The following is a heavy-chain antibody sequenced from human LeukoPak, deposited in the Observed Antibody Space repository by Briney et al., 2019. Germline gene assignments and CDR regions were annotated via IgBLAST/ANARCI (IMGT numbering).Heavy chain of an antibody. Sequence: GRSLRLSCAASGFTFDDYAMHWVRQAPGKGLEWVSGISWNSGSIGYADSVKGRFTISRDNAKNSLYLQMNSLRAEDTALYHCARARYSGSKTYAFDIWGQGTMVTVSS. CDR3: ARARYSGSKTYAFDI. J-gene: IGHJ3*02. V-gene: IGHV3-9*01. CDR2: ISWNSGSI. CDR1: GFTFDDYA. D-gene: IGHD1-26*01.